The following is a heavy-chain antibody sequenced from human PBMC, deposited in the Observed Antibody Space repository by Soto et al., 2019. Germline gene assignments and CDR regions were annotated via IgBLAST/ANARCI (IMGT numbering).Heavy chain of an antibody. CDR2: IYPSDSDT. V-gene: IGHV5-51*01. D-gene: IGHD3-3*01. Sequence: PGESLKISCKGSGYNLAGYWIAWVRQMPGKGLELMGIIYPSDSDTRYRPSFQGQVTISADKSISSAYLQWSSLRASDTAMYYCARGGVSTRTFDYWGQGTPVTVSS. J-gene: IGHJ4*02. CDR3: ARGGVSTRTFDY. CDR1: GYNLAGYW.